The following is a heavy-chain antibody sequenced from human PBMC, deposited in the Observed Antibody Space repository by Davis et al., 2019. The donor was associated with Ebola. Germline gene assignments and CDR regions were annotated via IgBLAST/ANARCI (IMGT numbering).Heavy chain of an antibody. J-gene: IGHJ5*02. CDR3: ARDLLNYYDSSGSWFDP. CDR2: ISAYNGNT. CDR1: GYTFTSYG. D-gene: IGHD3-22*01. V-gene: IGHV1-18*01. Sequence: AASVKVSCKASGYTFTSYGISWVRQAPGQGLEWVGWISAYNGNTNYAQKLQGRVTMTTDTSTSTAYMELRSLRSDDTAVYYCARDLLNYYDSSGSWFDPWGQGTLVTVSS.